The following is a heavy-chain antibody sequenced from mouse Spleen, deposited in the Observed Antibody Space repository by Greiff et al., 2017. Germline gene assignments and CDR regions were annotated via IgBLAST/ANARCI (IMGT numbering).Heavy chain of an antibody. CDR1: GYTFTSYY. Sequence: VQLQQSGAELVKPGASVKLSCKASGYTFTSYYMYWVKQRPGQGLEWIGEINPSNGGTNFNEKFKSKATLTVDKSSSTAYMQLSSLTSEDSAVYYCTREGYQAWFAYWGQGTLVTVSA. J-gene: IGHJ3*01. CDR2: INPSNGGT. V-gene: IGHV1S81*02. CDR3: TREGYQAWFAY. D-gene: IGHD2-2*01.